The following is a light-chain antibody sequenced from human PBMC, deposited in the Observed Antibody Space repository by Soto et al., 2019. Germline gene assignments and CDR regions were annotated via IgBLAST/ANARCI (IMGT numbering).Light chain of an antibody. V-gene: IGKV3-20*01. CDR3: QHYGSSPPYT. J-gene: IGKJ2*01. CDR2: GSS. CDR1: QSVSGNY. Sequence: EIVLTQSPGTLSLSPGERATLSCRASQSVSGNYLAWYQHKPRQSPRHLIYGSSDRATGNPDKCSGSGSGTVFTLTTTRVEPVDFAGYYCQHYGSSPPYTFGQGTKVEIK.